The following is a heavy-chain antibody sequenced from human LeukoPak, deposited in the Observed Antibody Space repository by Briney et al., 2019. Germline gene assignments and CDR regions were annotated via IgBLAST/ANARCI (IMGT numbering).Heavy chain of an antibody. D-gene: IGHD3-16*02. CDR2: ISYDGSYK. V-gene: IGHV3-30*03. J-gene: IGHJ4*02. CDR3: ASSLGLYDYLWGSYRYTAGLDY. CDR1: GFTFSSYS. Sequence: PGGSLRLSCAASGFTFSSYSMNWVRQAPGKGLEWVAVISYDGSYKYYADSVKGRFTISRDNSKNTLYLQMNSLRAEDTAVFYCASSLGLYDYLWGSYRYTAGLDYWGQGTLVTVSS.